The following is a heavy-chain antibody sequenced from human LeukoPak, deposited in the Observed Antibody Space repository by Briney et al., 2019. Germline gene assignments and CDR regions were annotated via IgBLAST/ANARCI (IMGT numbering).Heavy chain of an antibody. J-gene: IGHJ6*03. CDR2: IDISGNTI. D-gene: IGHD6-19*01. CDR1: GFSFSE. CDR3: AKDATAVPGTVYMDV. Sequence: PGGSLGLSCAASGFSFSEMNWVRQAPGKGLEWLSHIDISGNTIHYADSVEGRFTISRDNAKNSVYLQMTSLRDEDTALYYCAKDATAVPGTVYMDVWGKGTTVTVSS. V-gene: IGHV3-48*03.